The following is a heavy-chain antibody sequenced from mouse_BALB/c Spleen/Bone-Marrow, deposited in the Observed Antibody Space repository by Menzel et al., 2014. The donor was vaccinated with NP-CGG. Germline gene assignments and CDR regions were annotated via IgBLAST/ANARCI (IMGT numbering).Heavy chain of an antibody. CDR3: ARSPYGHFDY. D-gene: IGHD1-1*02. CDR1: GYTFTNYW. Sequence: QVQLQQSGAELAKPGASVKMSCKASGYTFTNYWMHWVKQRPGQGLEWIGYINPSTGYTEYNQKFKDKATLTADKSSSTAYMRLSSLTSEDSAVYYCARSPYGHFDYWGQGTTLTVSS. J-gene: IGHJ2*01. CDR2: INPSTGYT. V-gene: IGHV1-7*01.